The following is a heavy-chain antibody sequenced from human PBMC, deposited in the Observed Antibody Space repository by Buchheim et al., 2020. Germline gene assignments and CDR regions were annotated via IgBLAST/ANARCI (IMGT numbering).Heavy chain of an antibody. CDR1: GYTFTDNY. J-gene: IGHJ4*02. CDR2: INPYSDVT. CDR3: AREIRYCSSSSCNIGDFDY. Sequence: QVQLVQSGAEVKKPGASVKVSCKASGYTFTDNYLHWVRQAPGQGLEWMGWINPYSDVTNYAQQFQGWVTMTRDPSITTAFMEVSRLSFDDTAVYYCAREIRYCSSSSCNIGDFDYWGQGTL. D-gene: IGHD2-2*01. V-gene: IGHV1-2*04.